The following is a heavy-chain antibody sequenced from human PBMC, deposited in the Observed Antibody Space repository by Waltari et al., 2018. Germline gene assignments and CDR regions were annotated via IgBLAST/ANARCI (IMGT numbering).Heavy chain of an antibody. J-gene: IGHJ6*02. Sequence: RLSCTASGFTFGDYAMSWVRQAPGKGLEWVGLIRSKAYGGTTEYAASVKGRFTTSKDDSKSIAYLQMNSLKTEDTAVYYCTRDTSTVEPTYYYYYGMDVWGQGTTVTVSS. CDR2: IRSKAYGGTT. CDR3: TRDTSTVEPTYYYYYGMDV. CDR1: GFTFGDYA. V-gene: IGHV3-49*04. D-gene: IGHD4-17*01.